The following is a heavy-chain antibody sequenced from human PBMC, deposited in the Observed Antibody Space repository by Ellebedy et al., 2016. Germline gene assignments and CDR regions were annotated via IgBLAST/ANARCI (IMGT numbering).Heavy chain of an antibody. V-gene: IGHV1-8*01. J-gene: IGHJ4*02. Sequence: ASVKVSXXASGYTFTSYDINWVRQATGQGLEWMGWMNPNSGNTGYAQKFQGRVTMTRNTSISTACMELSSLRSEDTAVYYCARGPHSSGYSTHFDYWGQGTLVTVSS. CDR1: GYTFTSYD. CDR3: ARGPHSSGYSTHFDY. D-gene: IGHD3-22*01. CDR2: MNPNSGNT.